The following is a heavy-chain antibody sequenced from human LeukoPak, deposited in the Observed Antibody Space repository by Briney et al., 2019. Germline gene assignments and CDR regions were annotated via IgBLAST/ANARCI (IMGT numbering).Heavy chain of an antibody. Sequence: PGGSLRLSCAASGFTFSSYGMHWVRQAPGKGLEWVAFIRYDGSNKYYADSVKGRFTISRDNSKNTLYLQMNSLRAEDTAVYYCAKDLGVVVPAAPGRYWGQGTLVTVSS. CDR2: IRYDGSNK. CDR1: GFTFSSYG. D-gene: IGHD2-2*01. CDR3: AKDLGVVVPAAPGRY. J-gene: IGHJ4*02. V-gene: IGHV3-30*02.